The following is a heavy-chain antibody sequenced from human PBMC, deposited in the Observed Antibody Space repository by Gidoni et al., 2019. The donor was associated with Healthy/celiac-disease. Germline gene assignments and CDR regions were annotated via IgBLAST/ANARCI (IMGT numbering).Heavy chain of an antibody. CDR3: AKDPNEVLWFGELLSLGY. V-gene: IGHV3-30*18. J-gene: IGHJ4*02. CDR2: ISYDGSNK. CDR1: GFTFSSYG. Sequence: QVQLVESGGGVVQPGRSLRLSCAASGFTFSSYGMHWVRQAPGKGLEWVAVISYDGSNKYYADSVKGRFTISRDNSKNTLYLQMNSLRAEDTAVYYCAKDPNEVLWFGELLSLGYWGQGTLATVSS. D-gene: IGHD3-10*01.